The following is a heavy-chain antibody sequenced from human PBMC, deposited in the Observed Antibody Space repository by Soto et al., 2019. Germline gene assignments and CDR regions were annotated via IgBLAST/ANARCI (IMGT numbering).Heavy chain of an antibody. D-gene: IGHD6-19*01. Sequence: PGGSLRLSCAASGFNFSDHYMNWVRQAPGKGLEWVSYISGSSIYTNFADSVKGRFTISRDNAKNSLYLQMNSLRVEDTAAYYCARHPSGWQYYDYWGQGPTMTVYS. J-gene: IGHJ4*02. CDR2: ISGSSIYT. CDR3: ARHPSGWQYYDY. CDR1: GFNFSDHY. V-gene: IGHV3-11*06.